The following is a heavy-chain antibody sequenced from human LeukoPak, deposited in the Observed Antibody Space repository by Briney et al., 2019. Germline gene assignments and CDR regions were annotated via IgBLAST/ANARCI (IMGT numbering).Heavy chain of an antibody. Sequence: PSETLSLTCAVYGGSFGGYYWSWIRQPPGKGLEWIGEINHSGSTNYNPSLKSRVTISVDTSKNQFSLKLSSVTAADTAVYYCARSDNSGSYSAIDYWGQGTLVTVSS. CDR1: GGSFGGYY. J-gene: IGHJ4*02. V-gene: IGHV4-34*01. CDR2: INHSGST. CDR3: ARSDNSGSYSAIDY. D-gene: IGHD1-26*01.